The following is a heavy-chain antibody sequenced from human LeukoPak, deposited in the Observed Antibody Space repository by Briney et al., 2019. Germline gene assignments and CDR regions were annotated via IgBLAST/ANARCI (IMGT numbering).Heavy chain of an antibody. V-gene: IGHV3-48*03. J-gene: IGHJ4*02. CDR3: ATVEFDY. CDR1: GFTFSSYE. D-gene: IGHD4-23*01. Sequence: GGSLRLSCAASGFTFSSYEMNWVRQAPGKGLEWVSYISSSSSTIYYADSVKGRFTISRDNSKNTLYLQMNSLRAEDTAVYYCATVEFDYWGQGTLVTVSS. CDR2: ISSSSSTI.